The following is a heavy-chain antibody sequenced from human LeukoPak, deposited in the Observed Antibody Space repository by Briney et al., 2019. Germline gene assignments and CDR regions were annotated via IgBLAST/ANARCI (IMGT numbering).Heavy chain of an antibody. D-gene: IGHD5-12*01. V-gene: IGHV4-4*08. CDR3: ARGDIVATSYFGEWFDP. J-gene: IGHJ5*02. CDR2: IYTSGST. Sequence: IPSETLSLTCTVSGGSISSYYWSWIRQPPGKGLEWIGRIYTSGSTNYNPSLKSRVTISVDTSKNQFSLKLSSVTAADTAVYYCARGDIVATSYFGEWFDPWGQGTLVTVSS. CDR1: GGSISSYY.